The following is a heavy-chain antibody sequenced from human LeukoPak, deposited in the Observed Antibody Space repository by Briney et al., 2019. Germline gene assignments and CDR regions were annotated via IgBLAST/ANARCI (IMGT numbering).Heavy chain of an antibody. CDR3: AREGFYCTTTNCYNDY. J-gene: IGHJ4*02. Sequence: ASVKVSCKASGYTFTSYAMHWVRQAPGQRLEWMGWINAGNGDTKYSQKFQGRVTITRNTSASTAYMELSSLRSEDTAVYYSAREGFYCTTTNCYNDYWGQGTLVTVSS. CDR2: INAGNGDT. CDR1: GYTFTSYA. V-gene: IGHV1-3*01. D-gene: IGHD2-2*02.